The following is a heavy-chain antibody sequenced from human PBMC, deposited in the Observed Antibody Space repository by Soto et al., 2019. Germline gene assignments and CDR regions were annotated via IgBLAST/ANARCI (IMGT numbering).Heavy chain of an antibody. D-gene: IGHD3-10*01. CDR3: ARSIRLLWFGELTDYYYGMDV. CDR2: IYYSGST. CDR1: GGSISSSSYY. J-gene: IGHJ6*02. Sequence: QLQLQESGPGLVKPSETLSLTCTVSGGSISSSSYYWGWIRQPPGKGLEWIGSIYYSGSTYYNPSLKSRLTISVDTSKNQFSLKLSSVTAADTAVYYCARSIRLLWFGELTDYYYGMDVWGQGTTVTVSS. V-gene: IGHV4-39*01.